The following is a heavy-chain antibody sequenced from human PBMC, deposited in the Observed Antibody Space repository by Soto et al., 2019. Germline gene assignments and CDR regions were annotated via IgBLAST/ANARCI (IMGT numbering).Heavy chain of an antibody. CDR2: INHSGST. D-gene: IGHD6-19*01. J-gene: IGHJ5*02. CDR1: GGSFSGYY. V-gene: IGHV4-34*01. Sequence: PSETLSLTCAVYGGSFSGYYWSWIRQPPGKGLEWIGEINHSGSTNYNPSLKSRVTISVDTSKNQFSLKLSSVTAADTAVYYCARGPYSSGWYEGYNWFDPWGQGTLVTVSS. CDR3: ARGPYSSGWYEGYNWFDP.